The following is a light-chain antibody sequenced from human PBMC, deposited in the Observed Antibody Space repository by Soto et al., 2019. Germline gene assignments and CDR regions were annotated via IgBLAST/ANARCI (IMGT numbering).Light chain of an antibody. CDR3: RTWGTGIQV. CDR2: LNSDGRH. Sequence: QSVLTQSPSASASLGASVKLTCTLSSGHSNYAIAWHQLQPEKGPRYLMKLNSDGRHIKGDGIPDRFSGSSSGAERYLTISSLQSEDEADYYCRTWGTGIQVFGGGTKVTVL. J-gene: IGLJ2*01. CDR1: SGHSNYA. V-gene: IGLV4-69*01.